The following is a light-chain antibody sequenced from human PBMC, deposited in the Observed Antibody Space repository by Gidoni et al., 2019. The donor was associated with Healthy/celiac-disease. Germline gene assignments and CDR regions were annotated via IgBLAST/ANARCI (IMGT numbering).Light chain of an antibody. CDR3: QQYNNWPRGT. J-gene: IGKJ2*02. V-gene: IGKV3-15*01. CDR1: QSVSSN. CDR2: CAS. Sequence: EIVMTQSPATLSVSPGERATLSCRASQSVSSNLAWYQQKPGQATRLLIYCASTRATGIPARFSGSGSGTEFTLTISSLQSEDFAVYYCQQYNNWPRGTFGQGTKLEIK.